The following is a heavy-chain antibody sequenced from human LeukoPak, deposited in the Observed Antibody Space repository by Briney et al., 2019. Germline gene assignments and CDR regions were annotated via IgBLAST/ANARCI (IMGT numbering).Heavy chain of an antibody. CDR3: ARHIVLRYFDSDPNDALDI. CDR2: IYPGDSDT. V-gene: IGHV5-51*01. CDR1: GYSFTSYW. D-gene: IGHD3-9*01. J-gene: IGHJ3*02. Sequence: GESLKISCKGSGYSFTSYWIGWVRQMPGKGLEWMGIIYPGDSDTRYSPSFQGQVTISADKSISTAYLQWSSLKASDTAMYYCARHIVLRYFDSDPNDALDIWGQGTMVTVSS.